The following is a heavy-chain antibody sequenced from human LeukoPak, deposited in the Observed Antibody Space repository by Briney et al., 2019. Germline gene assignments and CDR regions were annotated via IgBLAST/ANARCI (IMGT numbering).Heavy chain of an antibody. CDR3: AIILRLGEKVSSFDY. V-gene: IGHV4-38-2*02. Sequence: SETLSLTCTVSGYSISSGYYWGWIRQPPGKGLEWIGSIYHSGSTYYNPSLKSRVTISVDTSKNQFSLKLSSVTAADTAVYYCAIILRLGEKVSSFDYWGQGTLVTVSS. CDR1: GYSISSGYY. CDR2: IYHSGST. J-gene: IGHJ4*02. D-gene: IGHD3-16*01.